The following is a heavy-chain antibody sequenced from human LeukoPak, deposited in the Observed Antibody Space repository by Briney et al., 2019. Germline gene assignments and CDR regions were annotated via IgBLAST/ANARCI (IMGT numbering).Heavy chain of an antibody. Sequence: GGSLRLSCAASGFTFSSYAMSWVRQSLGKGLEWVSSITGSGSGTYYADSVKGRFTISRDNSKNTMYLQMNSLRAEDTAVYYCARRRGYSGYDYGYWGQGTLVTVSS. CDR1: GFTFSSYA. CDR2: ITGSGSGT. V-gene: IGHV3-23*01. D-gene: IGHD5-12*01. CDR3: ARRRGYSGYDYGY. J-gene: IGHJ4*02.